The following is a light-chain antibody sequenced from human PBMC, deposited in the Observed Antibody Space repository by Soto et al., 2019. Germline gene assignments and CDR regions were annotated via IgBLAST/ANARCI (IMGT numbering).Light chain of an antibody. CDR1: SSDVGSYNL. CDR3: CSYAGSSTDV. Sequence: QSSLTQPASVSGSAGQSITISCTGTSSDVGSYNLVSWYQQHPGKAPKLMIYEGSKRPSGVSNRFSGSKSGNTASLTISGLQAEDEADYYCCSYAGSSTDVFGTGTKVTVL. J-gene: IGLJ1*01. CDR2: EGS. V-gene: IGLV2-23*01.